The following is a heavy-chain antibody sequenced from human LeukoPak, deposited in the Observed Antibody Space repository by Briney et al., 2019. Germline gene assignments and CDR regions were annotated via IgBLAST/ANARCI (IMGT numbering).Heavy chain of an antibody. V-gene: IGHV3-23*01. J-gene: IGHJ3*02. D-gene: IGHD1/OR15-1a*01. CDR1: GFTFSSSA. CDR3: AKNNGAAYAFDI. CDR2: ITGSGRGDST. Sequence: TGGSLRLSCAASGFTFSSSAMSWVRQAPGKGLEWVSSITGSGRGDSTNYADSVKGRFTISRDNSKNTLHLQMNSLRAEDTAVYYCAKNNGAAYAFDIWGQGTMVTVSS.